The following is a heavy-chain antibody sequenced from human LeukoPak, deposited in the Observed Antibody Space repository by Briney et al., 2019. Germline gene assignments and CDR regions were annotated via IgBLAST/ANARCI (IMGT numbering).Heavy chain of an antibody. D-gene: IGHD3-3*01. V-gene: IGHV6-1*01. CDR1: GGIVSNNSAA. J-gene: IGHJ6*02. Sequence: SQTLPLTFVFCGGIVSNNSAAWHWTRQSPSREVEWLRRTYYRSKWFHDYAVSVETRITNNQDKSKSDFSMQLNSVTREETAVYDCAKEWAMDVWGQGTTVTVSS. CDR3: AKEWAMDV. CDR2: TYYRSKWFH.